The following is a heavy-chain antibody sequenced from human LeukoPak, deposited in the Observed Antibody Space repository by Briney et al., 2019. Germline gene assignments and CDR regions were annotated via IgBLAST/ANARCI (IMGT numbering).Heavy chain of an antibody. V-gene: IGHV4-39*07. D-gene: IGHD6-25*01. Sequence: ETLSLTCTVSGPSIRSTIFYWGWIRQPPGKGLEWIGSIYYSGSTYYNPSLKSRVTLSVDTSKNHFSPDLSSVTAADTAVYYCARGVAGSSGLLYYFDYWGQGALVIVSS. J-gene: IGHJ4*02. CDR2: IYYSGST. CDR3: ARGVAGSSGLLYYFDY. CDR1: GPSIRSTIFY.